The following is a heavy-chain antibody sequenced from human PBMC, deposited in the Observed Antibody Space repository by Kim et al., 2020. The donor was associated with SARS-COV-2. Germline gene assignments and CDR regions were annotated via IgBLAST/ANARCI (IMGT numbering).Heavy chain of an antibody. D-gene: IGHD3-9*01. Sequence: FADSVKRRVAISRDNTKYSLYLQMNRLRPGDTAFYYCANANCRWFLDLWGQGTLVTVSS. V-gene: IGHV3-9*01. CDR3: ANANCRWFLDL. J-gene: IGHJ5*02.